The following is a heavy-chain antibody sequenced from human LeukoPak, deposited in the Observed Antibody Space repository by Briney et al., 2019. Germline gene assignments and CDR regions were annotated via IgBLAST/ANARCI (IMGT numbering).Heavy chain of an antibody. D-gene: IGHD4-17*01. CDR2: INPNSGGT. V-gene: IGHV1-2*06. J-gene: IGHJ4*02. CDR1: GYTFTGYY. Sequence: ASVKVSCKAAGYTFTGYYMFWVRQAPGQGLEWMGRINPNSGGTNYAQKFQGRVTMTRDTSISTAYMELSRLRSDDTAVYYCARGIYGDYVNYWGQGTLVTVSS. CDR3: ARGIYGDYVNY.